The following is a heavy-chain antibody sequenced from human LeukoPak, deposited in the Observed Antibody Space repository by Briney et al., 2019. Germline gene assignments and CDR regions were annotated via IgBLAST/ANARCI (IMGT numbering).Heavy chain of an antibody. CDR3: AKDPNVDYIGAFVF. V-gene: IGHV3-48*03. J-gene: IGHJ3*01. D-gene: IGHD4-17*01. CDR2: ISSSGSTI. Sequence: PGGSLRLSCAASGFTFSSYEMNWVREAPGKGLEWVSYISSSGSTIYYADSVKGRFTVSRDNTKNTPYVQLNSLRAEGQALLYDAKDPNVDYIGAFVFSGQGTMVTVSS. CDR1: GFTFSSYE.